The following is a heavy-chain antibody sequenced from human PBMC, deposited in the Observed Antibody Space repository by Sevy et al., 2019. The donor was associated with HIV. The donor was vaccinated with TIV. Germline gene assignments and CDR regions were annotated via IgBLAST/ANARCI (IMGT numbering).Heavy chain of an antibody. CDR2: ISYDGSSK. D-gene: IGHD1-26*01. CDR3: VKGGVTWELLDY. Sequence: GGSLRLSCAASGFIFSSYGMHWVRQAPGKGLEWVTIISYDGSSKYYADSVKGAFTISRDNSEDILYLQMNSLRTDDTAVYYCVKGGVTWELLDYWGQGTLVTVSS. CDR1: GFIFSSYG. V-gene: IGHV3-30*18. J-gene: IGHJ4*02.